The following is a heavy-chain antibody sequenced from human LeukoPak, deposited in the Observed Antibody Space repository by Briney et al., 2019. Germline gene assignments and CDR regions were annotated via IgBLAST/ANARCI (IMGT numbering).Heavy chain of an antibody. CDR1: GFTFRMHG. D-gene: IGHD3-22*01. V-gene: IGHV3-23*01. CDR3: ARHRYYYDSSGYLNYFDY. CDR2: INPSGDRT. Sequence: GGSLRLSCAASGFTFRMHGMNWVRQAPGKGLEWVSGINPSGDRTYYADSVKGRFTVSRDNSKNTVYLQMNSLRAEDTALYFCARHRYYYDSSGYLNYFDYWGQGTLVTVSS. J-gene: IGHJ4*02.